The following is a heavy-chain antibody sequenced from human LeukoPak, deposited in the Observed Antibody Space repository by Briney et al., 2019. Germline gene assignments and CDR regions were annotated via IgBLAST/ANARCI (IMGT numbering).Heavy chain of an antibody. CDR2: IYTSGST. D-gene: IGHD6-19*01. Sequence: PSETLSLTCTVSGGSISSYYWSWIRQPAGKGLEWIGRIYTSGSTNYNPSLKSRVTMSVDPSMGQFSLSLTSVTAADTAVYYCARLPDISGWPFDCWGQGTLVTVSS. CDR3: ARLPDISGWPFDC. CDR1: GGSISSYY. J-gene: IGHJ4*02. V-gene: IGHV4-4*07.